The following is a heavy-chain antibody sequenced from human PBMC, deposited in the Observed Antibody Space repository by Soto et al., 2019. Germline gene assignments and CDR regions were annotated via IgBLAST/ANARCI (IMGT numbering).Heavy chain of an antibody. Sequence: ASETLSLTCTVSGGSISSYYWSWIRQPPGKGLEWIGYIYYSGSTNYNPSLKSRVTISVDTSKNQFSLKLSSVTAADTAVYYCARFYIRELLDNWGQGTMVTVSS. CDR2: IYYSGST. D-gene: IGHD3-10*01. V-gene: IGHV4-59*01. J-gene: IGHJ4*02. CDR1: GGSISSYY. CDR3: ARFYIRELLDN.